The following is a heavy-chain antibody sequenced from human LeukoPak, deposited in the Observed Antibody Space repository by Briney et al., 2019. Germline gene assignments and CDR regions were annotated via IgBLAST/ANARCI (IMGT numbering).Heavy chain of an antibody. CDR1: GYTFTSYG. J-gene: IGHJ3*02. CDR3: ASDVTHKPRKVNTMVRGVDAFDI. V-gene: IGHV1-18*01. Sequence: VASVKVSCKASGYTFTSYGISWVRQAPGQGLEWMGWISAYNGNTNYAQKLQGRVTMTTDTSTSTAYLELRSLRSDDTAVYYCASDVTHKPRKVNTMVRGVDAFDIWGQGTMVTVSS. CDR2: ISAYNGNT. D-gene: IGHD3-10*01.